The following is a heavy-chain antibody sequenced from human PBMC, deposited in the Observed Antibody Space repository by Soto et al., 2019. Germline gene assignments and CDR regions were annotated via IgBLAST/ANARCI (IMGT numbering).Heavy chain of an antibody. CDR1: GFTFSSYA. D-gene: IGHD3-3*01. J-gene: IGHJ4*02. Sequence: PGGSLRLSCAASGFTFSSYAMSWVRQAPGKGLEWVSAISGSGGSTYYADSVKGRFTISRDNSKNTLYLQMNSLRAEDTAVYYCAKDMEPILEWLPLGGRYFDYWGQGTLVTVSS. CDR2: ISGSGGST. V-gene: IGHV3-23*01. CDR3: AKDMEPILEWLPLGGRYFDY.